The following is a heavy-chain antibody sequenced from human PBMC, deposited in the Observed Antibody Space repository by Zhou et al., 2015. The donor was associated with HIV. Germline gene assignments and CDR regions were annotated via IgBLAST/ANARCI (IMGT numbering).Heavy chain of an antibody. Sequence: QVQLVESGGGVVQSGRSLRLSCAASGFTFSSYAMHWVRQAPGKGLEWVAVISYDGSNKYYADSVKGRFTISRDNSKNTLYLQMNSLRAEDTALYYCAREGFLSGYYYYMDVWGKGTTVTVSS. V-gene: IGHV3-30-3*01. CDR2: ISYDGSNK. J-gene: IGHJ6*03. CDR1: GFTFSSYA. CDR3: AREGFLSGYYYYMDV. D-gene: IGHD3-3*01.